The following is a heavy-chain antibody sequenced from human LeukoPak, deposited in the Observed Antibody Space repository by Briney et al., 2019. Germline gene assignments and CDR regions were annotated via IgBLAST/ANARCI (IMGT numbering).Heavy chain of an antibody. CDR1: GFTFSSYG. Sequence: GGSLRLSCAASGFTFSSYGMHWVRQAPGKGLEWVAFIRYDGNNKYYADSVKGRFTISRDNSKNTLYLQMNSLRAEDTAVYYCAKDEESYYYDSSGYRESPHAFDIWGQGTMVTVSS. V-gene: IGHV3-30*02. CDR2: IRYDGNNK. D-gene: IGHD3-22*01. CDR3: AKDEESYYYDSSGYRESPHAFDI. J-gene: IGHJ3*02.